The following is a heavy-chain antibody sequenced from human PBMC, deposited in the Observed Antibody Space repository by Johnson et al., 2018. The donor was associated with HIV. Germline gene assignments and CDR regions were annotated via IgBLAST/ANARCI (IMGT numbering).Heavy chain of an antibody. Sequence: EVQSVESGGGMVQPGGSLRLSCAASGFTFSRYWVRWVRQAPGKGLEWVANIQQDGSEKYYVDSVKGRFTISRDNAKNSLYLQMNSLRSEDTAVYYCARVATFGVVISDAFDIWGQGTMVTVSS. CDR1: GFTFSRYW. D-gene: IGHD3-3*01. J-gene: IGHJ3*02. CDR2: IQQDGSEK. CDR3: ARVATFGVVISDAFDI. V-gene: IGHV3-7*01.